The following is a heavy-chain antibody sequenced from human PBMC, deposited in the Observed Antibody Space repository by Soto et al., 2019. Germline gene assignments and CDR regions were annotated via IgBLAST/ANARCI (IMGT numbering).Heavy chain of an antibody. V-gene: IGHV3-30*18. D-gene: IGHD2-2*01. CDR1: GFTFSSYG. CDR3: AKGDIVVVPAGTYYYYGMDV. CDR2: ISYDGSNK. J-gene: IGHJ6*02. Sequence: QVQLVESGGGVVQPGRSLRLSCAASGFTFSSYGTHWVRQAPGKGLEWVAVISYDGSNKYYADSVKGRFTISRDNSKNTLYLQMNSLRAEDTAVYYCAKGDIVVVPAGTYYYYGMDVWGQGTTVTVSS.